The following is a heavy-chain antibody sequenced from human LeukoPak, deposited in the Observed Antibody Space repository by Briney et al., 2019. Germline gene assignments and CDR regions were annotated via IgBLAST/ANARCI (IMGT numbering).Heavy chain of an antibody. Sequence: GGSLRLSCAASGFTFSSYAMSWVRQAPGKGREWVSAISGSGGSTYYADSVKGRFTISRDNSKNTLYLQMNSLRAEDTAVYYCAKEGSGSPLYYSYYYMDVWGKGTTVTVSS. D-gene: IGHD3-10*01. V-gene: IGHV3-23*01. CDR1: GFTFSSYA. CDR3: AKEGSGSPLYYSYYYMDV. J-gene: IGHJ6*03. CDR2: ISGSGGST.